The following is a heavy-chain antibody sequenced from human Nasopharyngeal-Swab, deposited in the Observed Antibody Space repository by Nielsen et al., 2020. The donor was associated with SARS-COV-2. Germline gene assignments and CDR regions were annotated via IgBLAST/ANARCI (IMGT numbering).Heavy chain of an antibody. CDR2: IWYDGSNK. D-gene: IGHD4-17*01. Sequence: GESLKISCAASGFTFSSYGMHWVRQAPGKGLEWVAVIWYDGSNKYYADSVNGRFTISRDNSKNTLYLQMNSLRAEDTAMYYCARERGEYGDYWGEAFDIWGQGTMVTVSS. CDR1: GFTFSSYG. V-gene: IGHV3-33*01. J-gene: IGHJ3*02. CDR3: ARERGEYGDYWGEAFDI.